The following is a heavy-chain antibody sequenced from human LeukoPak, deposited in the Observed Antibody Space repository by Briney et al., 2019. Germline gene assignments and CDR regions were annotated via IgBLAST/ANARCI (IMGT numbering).Heavy chain of an antibody. J-gene: IGHJ6*03. CDR3: ARANDNYYYYYMDV. CDR2: ISSSSSTI. D-gene: IGHD3-9*01. V-gene: IGHV3-48*04. Sequence: GGSLRLSCAASGFTFSIFSMNWVRQAPGKGLEWVSYISSSSSTIYYAPSVKGRFTISRDNAKNSLYLQMNSLRAEDTAVYYCARANDNYYYYYMDVWGKGTTVTISS. CDR1: GFTFSIFS.